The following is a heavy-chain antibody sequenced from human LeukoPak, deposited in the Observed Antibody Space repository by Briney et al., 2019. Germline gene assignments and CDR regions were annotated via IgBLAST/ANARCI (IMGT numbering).Heavy chain of an antibody. Sequence: SETLSLTCSVSIGSISSSKWWSWVRQSPVKGLEWIGEIYLYGTTNYNPSLKSRVTISVDRSKNQFSLKLSSVTAADTAVYYCARDLEGSGAWGQGTLVTVSS. CDR2: IYLYGTT. V-gene: IGHV4-4*02. J-gene: IGHJ5*02. CDR1: IGSISSSKW. CDR3: ARDLEGSGA.